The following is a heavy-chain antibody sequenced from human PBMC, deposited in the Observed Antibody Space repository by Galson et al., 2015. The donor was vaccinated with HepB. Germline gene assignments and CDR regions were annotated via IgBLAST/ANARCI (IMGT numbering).Heavy chain of an antibody. CDR3: ARAVGGSYWVPDY. CDR1: GFTFTGHW. Sequence: SLRLSCAASGFTFTGHWMTWVRQAPGKRLEWVATIKQDGSEKIYVDSVKGRFAIPRDNANNSLFLLMGSLRAEDTAVYYCARAVGGSYWVPDYWGQGTLVTVSS. D-gene: IGHD1-26*01. V-gene: IGHV3-7*01. J-gene: IGHJ4*02. CDR2: IKQDGSEK.